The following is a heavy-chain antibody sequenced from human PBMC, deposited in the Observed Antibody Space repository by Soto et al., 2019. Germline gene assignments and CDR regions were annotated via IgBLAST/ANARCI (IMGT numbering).Heavy chain of an antibody. CDR3: ARAYAPRYSSSSGIDY. J-gene: IGHJ4*02. CDR2: TYYRSKWYN. D-gene: IGHD6-6*01. CDR1: GDSVSSNSAA. Sequence: SQTLSLTCAISGDSVSSNSAAWIWIRQSPSRGLEWLGRTYYRSKWYNDYAVSVKSRITINPDTSKNQFSLQLNSVTPEDTAVYYCARAYAPRYSSSSGIDYWGQGTLVTVSS. V-gene: IGHV6-1*01.